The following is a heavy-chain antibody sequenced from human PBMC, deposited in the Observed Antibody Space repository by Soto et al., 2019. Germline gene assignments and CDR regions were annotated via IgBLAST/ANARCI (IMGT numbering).Heavy chain of an antibody. CDR2: IGGRATSA. J-gene: IGHJ5*02. Sequence: EVQLLESGGGLVQPWGSLRLSCAASGFTFSNYAMSWFRQAPGKGLEWVSGIGGRATSAYYADSVKGRFAISRDNSYNTLLLPLNTLRAEDTAVYYCANRRYSDSSGDVYDLWCQGTLVSVSS. V-gene: IGHV3-23*01. CDR3: ANRRYSDSSGDVYDL. CDR1: GFTFSNYA. D-gene: IGHD3-22*01.